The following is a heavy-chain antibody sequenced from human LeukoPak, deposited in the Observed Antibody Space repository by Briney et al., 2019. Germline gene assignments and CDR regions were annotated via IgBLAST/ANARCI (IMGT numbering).Heavy chain of an antibody. CDR2: ISWNSGSI. J-gene: IGHJ4*02. CDR1: GFTFDDYA. Sequence: GGSLRLSCAASGFTFDDYAMHWVRQAPGKGREWVSGISWNSGSIGYADSVKGRFTISRDNAKNSLYLQMNSLRAEDTALYYCAKAVIAVAGTAHFDYWGQGTLVTVSS. CDR3: AKAVIAVAGTAHFDY. D-gene: IGHD6-19*01. V-gene: IGHV3-9*01.